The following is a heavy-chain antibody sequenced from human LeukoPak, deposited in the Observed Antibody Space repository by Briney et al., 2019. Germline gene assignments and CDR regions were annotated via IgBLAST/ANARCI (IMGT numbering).Heavy chain of an antibody. D-gene: IGHD1-14*01. Sequence: GSLRLSCAASGFTFSSYSMNWVRQAPGKGLEWVSSISSSSSYIYYADSVKGRFTISRDNAKNSLYLQMNSLRAEDTAVYYCTDTGPADAFDIWGQGTMVTVSS. J-gene: IGHJ3*02. CDR2: ISSSSSYI. CDR3: TDTGPADAFDI. V-gene: IGHV3-21*01. CDR1: GFTFSSYS.